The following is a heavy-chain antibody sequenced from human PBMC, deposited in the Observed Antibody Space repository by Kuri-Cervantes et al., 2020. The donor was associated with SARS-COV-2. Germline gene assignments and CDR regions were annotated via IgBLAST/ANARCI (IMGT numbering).Heavy chain of an antibody. Sequence: SLKISCAASGFTFDDYAMHWVRQAPGKGLEWVSGISWNSGSIGYADSVKGRFTISRDNAKNSLYLQMNSLRAEDMALYYCAKDMGEWDAFDIWGQGTMVT. J-gene: IGHJ3*02. CDR1: GFTFDDYA. CDR2: ISWNSGSI. V-gene: IGHV3-9*03. CDR3: AKDMGEWDAFDI. D-gene: IGHD1-26*01.